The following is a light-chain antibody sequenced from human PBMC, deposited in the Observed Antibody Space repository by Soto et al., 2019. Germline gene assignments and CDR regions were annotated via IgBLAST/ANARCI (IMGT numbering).Light chain of an antibody. CDR1: SSDVGGYNF. J-gene: IGLJ3*02. V-gene: IGLV2-8*01. CDR2: DVT. Sequence: QSALTQPPSASGSPGQSVTISCTGTSSDVGGYNFVSWYQQHPGKAPKLMIYDVTKRPSGVPDRFSGSKSGNSASLTVSGLQSEDAATYFCSSYAGSNTWLFGGGTKLTVL. CDR3: SSYAGSNTWL.